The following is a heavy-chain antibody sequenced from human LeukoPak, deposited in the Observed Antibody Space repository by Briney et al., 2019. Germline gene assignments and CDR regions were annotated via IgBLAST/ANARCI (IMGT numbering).Heavy chain of an antibody. CDR2: IYHSGST. CDR3: ARTPPLYYYGSGSGFDY. J-gene: IGHJ4*02. Sequence: PSETLSLTCTVSGYSISSGYYWGWIRQPPGKGLEWIGSIYHSGSTYYNPSLKSRVTISVDTSKNQFSLKLSSVTAADTAVYYCARTPPLYYYGSGSGFDYWGQGTLVTVSS. D-gene: IGHD3-10*01. V-gene: IGHV4-38-2*02. CDR1: GYSISSGYY.